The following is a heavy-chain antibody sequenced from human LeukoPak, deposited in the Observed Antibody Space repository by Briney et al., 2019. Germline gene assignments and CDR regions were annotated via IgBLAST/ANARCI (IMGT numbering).Heavy chain of an antibody. CDR1: GFTFSSYG. Sequence: GGSLRLSCAASGFTFSSYGMHWVRQAPGKGLEWVAFIRYDGSNKYYADSVKGRFTISRDNSKNTLYLQMNNLRAEDTAVYYCAKPELLWFGEFNYDYWGQGTLVTVSS. V-gene: IGHV3-30*02. CDR3: AKPELLWFGEFNYDY. D-gene: IGHD3-10*01. CDR2: IRYDGSNK. J-gene: IGHJ4*02.